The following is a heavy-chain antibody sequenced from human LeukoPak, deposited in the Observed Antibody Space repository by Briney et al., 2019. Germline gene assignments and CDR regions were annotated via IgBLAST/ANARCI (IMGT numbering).Heavy chain of an antibody. J-gene: IGHJ6*03. D-gene: IGHD6-13*01. V-gene: IGHV3-48*04. CDR3: VRDPSYGSSWYYYMDV. CDR1: EFTFVRYA. CDR2: ISSSSFKI. Sequence: GGSLRLSCAASEFTFVRYAMNWVRQAPGKGLEWVSYISSSSFKIGYADSVKGRFTISRDHSKNSLYLHMDSLRVEDTAVYYCVRDPSYGSSWYYYMDVWGKGTTVNVSS.